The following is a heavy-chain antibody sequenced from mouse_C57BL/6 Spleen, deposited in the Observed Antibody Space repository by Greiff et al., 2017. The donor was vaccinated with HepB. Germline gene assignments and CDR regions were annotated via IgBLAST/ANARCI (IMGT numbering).Heavy chain of an antibody. J-gene: IGHJ3*01. CDR3: ARETTVVAKGFAY. Sequence: EVQLQQSGPELVKPGASVKMSCKASGYTFTDYNMHWVKQSHGKSLEWIGYINHNNGGTSYNQKFKGKATLTVNKSASTDYMELRSLTSEDSAVYYCARETTVVAKGFAYWGQGTLVTVSA. D-gene: IGHD1-1*01. V-gene: IGHV1-22*01. CDR1: GYTFTDYN. CDR2: INHNNGGT.